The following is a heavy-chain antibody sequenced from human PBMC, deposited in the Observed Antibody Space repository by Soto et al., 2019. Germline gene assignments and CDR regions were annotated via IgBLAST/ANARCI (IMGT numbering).Heavy chain of an antibody. CDR2: IYHSGST. V-gene: IGHV4-30-2*01. Sequence: QLQLQESGSGLVKPSQTLSLTCAVSGGSISSGGYSWSWIRQPPGKGLEWIGYIYHSGSTYYNPSLKSRVTISVDRSKTQFSLTLSSVTAADTAVYYCARQSAKGFWFDPWRQGTLVTVSS. D-gene: IGHD2-15*01. J-gene: IGHJ5*02. CDR1: GGSISSGGYS. CDR3: ARQSAKGFWFDP.